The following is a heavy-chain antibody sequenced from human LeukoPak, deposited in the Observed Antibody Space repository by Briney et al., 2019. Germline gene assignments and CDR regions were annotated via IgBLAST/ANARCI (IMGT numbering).Heavy chain of an antibody. V-gene: IGHV1-69*06. D-gene: IGHD3-16*01. CDR2: IVPIFGTA. CDR1: GGTFSSYA. Sequence: ASVKVSCKASGGTFSSYAISWVRQAPGQGLEWMGGIVPIFGTANYAQKFQGRVTITADKSTSTAYMELSSLRSEDTAVYYCAENLRLGESLDYWGQGTLVTVSS. CDR3: AENLRLGESLDY. J-gene: IGHJ4*02.